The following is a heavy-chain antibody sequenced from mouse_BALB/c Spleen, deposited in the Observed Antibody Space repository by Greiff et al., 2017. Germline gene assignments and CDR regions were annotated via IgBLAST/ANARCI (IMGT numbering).Heavy chain of an antibody. CDR3: TRSDWPYGSSPWFAY. J-gene: IGHJ3*01. Sequence: LQQPGSELVRPGASVKLSCKASGYTFTSYWMHWVKQRPGQGLEWIGNIYPGSGSTNYDEKFKSKATLTVDTSSSTAYMQLSSLTSEDSAVYYCTRSDWPYGSSPWFAYWGQGTLVTVSA. V-gene: IGHV1S22*01. CDR1: GYTFTSYW. CDR2: IYPGSGST. D-gene: IGHD1-1*01.